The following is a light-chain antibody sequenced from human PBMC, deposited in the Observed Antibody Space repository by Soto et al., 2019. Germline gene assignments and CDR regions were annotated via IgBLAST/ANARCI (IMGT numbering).Light chain of an antibody. CDR3: QQYNTWPPWT. CDR1: QSVSSN. CDR2: GAS. Sequence: EIVMTQSPATLSVSPGERATLSCRASQSVSSNLAWYQQKPGQAPRLLIYGASTRATGIPARFGGSGSGTEFTRTISSLQSEDSAVYSCQQYNTWPPWTFGQGTKVEIK. V-gene: IGKV3-15*01. J-gene: IGKJ1*01.